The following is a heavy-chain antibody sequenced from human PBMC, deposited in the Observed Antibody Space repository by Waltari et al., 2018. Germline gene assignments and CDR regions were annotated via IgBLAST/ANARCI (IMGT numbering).Heavy chain of an antibody. CDR1: GGTFSSYT. Sequence: QVQLVQSGAEVKKPGSSVKVSCKASGGTFSSYTISWVRQAPGQGLEWMGRIIPILGIANYAQKFQGRVTITADKSTSTAYMELSSLRSEDTAVYYCAPLGVVTAIHSYWGQGTLVTVSS. CDR2: IIPILGIA. V-gene: IGHV1-69*02. CDR3: APLGVVTAIHSY. D-gene: IGHD2-21*02. J-gene: IGHJ4*02.